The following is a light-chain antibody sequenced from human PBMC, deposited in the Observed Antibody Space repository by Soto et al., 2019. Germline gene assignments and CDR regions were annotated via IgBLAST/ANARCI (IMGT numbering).Light chain of an antibody. J-gene: IGLJ3*02. Sequence: QSVLTQPPSASGTPGQRVTISCSESSSSIGSNSVNWYQQVPGTAPKLLIYRTNQRPSGVPDRFSGSKSGTSASLAISGLQSDDEADYFCAVWDDSLMGVFGGGTKLTVL. V-gene: IGLV1-44*01. CDR2: RTN. CDR1: SSSIGSNS. CDR3: AVWDDSLMGV.